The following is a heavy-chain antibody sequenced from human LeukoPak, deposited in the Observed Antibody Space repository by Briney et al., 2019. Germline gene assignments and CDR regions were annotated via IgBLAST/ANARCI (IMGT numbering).Heavy chain of an antibody. V-gene: IGHV4-31*03. CDR1: GGSISSGDYY. CDR3: GRGDGAYAPVDY. J-gene: IGHJ4*02. Sequence: SQTLSLTCTVSGGSISSGDYYLSWIRQHPEKGLEYIGYIYYSGRTHYNPTLKSRVTISIDTSKNQVSLKLSSVTAADTAVYYCGRGDGAYAPVDYWGQGTLVTVSS. CDR2: IYYSGRT. D-gene: IGHD4-17*01.